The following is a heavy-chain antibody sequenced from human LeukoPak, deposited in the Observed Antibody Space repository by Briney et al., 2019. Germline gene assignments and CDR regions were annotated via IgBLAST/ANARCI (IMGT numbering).Heavy chain of an antibody. Sequence: GASVKVSCKASGYTFTGYYMHWVRQAPGQGLEWMGWINPNSGGTNYAQKFQGRVTMTRDTSISTAYMEMSRLRSDDTAVYYCARLTTTVTSLDYWGQGTLVTVSS. J-gene: IGHJ4*02. CDR1: GYTFTGYY. V-gene: IGHV1-2*02. CDR3: ARLTTTVTSLDY. D-gene: IGHD4-17*01. CDR2: INPNSGGT.